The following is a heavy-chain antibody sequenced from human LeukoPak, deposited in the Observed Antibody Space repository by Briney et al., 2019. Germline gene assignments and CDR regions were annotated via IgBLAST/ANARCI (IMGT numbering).Heavy chain of an antibody. J-gene: IGHJ5*02. CDR3: ARHAYNYYYGSGSYPSCFDP. CDR2: IYPGDSDT. V-gene: IGHV5-51*01. D-gene: IGHD3-10*01. Sequence: GESLKISCKGSGYSFTSYWIGWGRQLPGKGLEWMGIIYPGDSDTRYSPSFQGQVTISADKSISTAYLQWSSLKASDTAMYYCARHAYNYYYGSGSYPSCFDPWGQGTLVTVSS. CDR1: GYSFTSYW.